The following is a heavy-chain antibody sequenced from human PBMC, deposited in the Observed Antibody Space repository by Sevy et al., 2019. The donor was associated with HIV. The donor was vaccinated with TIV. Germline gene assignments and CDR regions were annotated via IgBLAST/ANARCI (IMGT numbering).Heavy chain of an antibody. CDR2: INEDGSTK. V-gene: IGHV3-7*01. J-gene: IGHJ4*02. Sequence: GGSLRLSCAASGFNIRTHWMLWVRQAPGKGLEWVANINEDGSTKYNLDSVKGGFTISRDNAENSVFLQMNSLRVEDTAVYYCVRALLKADSLWGQGTLVTVSS. D-gene: IGHD1-26*01. CDR3: VRALLKADSL. CDR1: GFNIRTHW.